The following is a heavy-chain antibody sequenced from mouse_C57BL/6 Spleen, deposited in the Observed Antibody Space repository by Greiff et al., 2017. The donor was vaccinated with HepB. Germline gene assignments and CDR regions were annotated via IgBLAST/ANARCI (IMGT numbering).Heavy chain of an antibody. CDR1: GFNIKDDY. D-gene: IGHD4-1*01. J-gene: IGHJ2*01. CDR3: TTTANWDYFDY. Sequence: EVKLQESGAELVRPGASVKLSCTASGFNIKDDYMHWVKQRPEQGLEWIGWIDPENGDTEYDSKFQGKATITADTSANTAYLQLSSLTAEDTAVYYCTTTANWDYFDYWGQGTTLTVSS. CDR2: IDPENGDT. V-gene: IGHV14-4*01.